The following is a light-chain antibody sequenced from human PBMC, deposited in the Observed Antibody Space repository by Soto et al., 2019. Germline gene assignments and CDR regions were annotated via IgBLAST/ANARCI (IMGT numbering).Light chain of an antibody. Sequence: QSALTQPASVSGSPGQSITISCTGTSIDVGNYNYVSWYQQHPGKAPKLMIYDVSNRPSGVSNRFSGSKSGNTASLTISGLQAEDEADYYCSSYTSSMANVFGTGTKLTVL. CDR2: DVS. V-gene: IGLV2-14*01. J-gene: IGLJ1*01. CDR3: SSYTSSMANV. CDR1: SIDVGNYNY.